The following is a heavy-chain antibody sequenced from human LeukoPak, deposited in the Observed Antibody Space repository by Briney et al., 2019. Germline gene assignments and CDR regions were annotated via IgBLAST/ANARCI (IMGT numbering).Heavy chain of an antibody. D-gene: IGHD3-22*01. V-gene: IGHV3-9*01. J-gene: IGHJ4*02. Sequence: GGSLRLSCAASGFTFDDYAMHWVRHAPGKGLEWGSGISWNSGSIGYADSVKGRFTISRDNAKNSLYLQMNSLRAEDTALYYCAKGGLHYDSSGYYDYWGQGTLVTVSS. CDR1: GFTFDDYA. CDR2: ISWNSGSI. CDR3: AKGGLHYDSSGYYDY.